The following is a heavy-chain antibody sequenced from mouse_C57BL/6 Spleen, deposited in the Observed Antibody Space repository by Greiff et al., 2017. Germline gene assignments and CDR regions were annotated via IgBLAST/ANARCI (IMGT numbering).Heavy chain of an antibody. J-gene: IGHJ2*01. D-gene: IGHD1-1*01. CDR3: ARGSSYYLAY. V-gene: IGHV1-59*01. Sequence: QVQLQQPGAELVRPGTSVKLSCKASGYTFTSYWMHWVKQRPGQGLEWIGVIDPTDSYTNYNQKFKGKATLTVDTASSTAYVQLSSLTSDDSAVYYCARGSSYYLAYWGQGTTLTVSS. CDR2: IDPTDSYT. CDR1: GYTFTSYW.